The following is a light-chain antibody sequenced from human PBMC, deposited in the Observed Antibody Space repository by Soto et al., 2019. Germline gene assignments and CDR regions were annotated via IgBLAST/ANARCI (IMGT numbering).Light chain of an antibody. CDR1: QTISNY. Sequence: DIQMTQSPASLAASLGDRVTISCRASQTISNYLNWYHQKPGKAPKLLIYASSTLQSGVPSTFSGSGSGTEFTLTISSLQPEDFGTYYYQQSYNTPFTFGPGTKVDIK. J-gene: IGKJ3*01. CDR3: QQSYNTPFT. V-gene: IGKV1-39*01. CDR2: ASS.